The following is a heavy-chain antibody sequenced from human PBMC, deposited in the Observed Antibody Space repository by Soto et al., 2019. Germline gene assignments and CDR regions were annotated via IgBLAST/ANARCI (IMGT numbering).Heavy chain of an antibody. D-gene: IGHD6-6*01. CDR1: GGSFSGYY. J-gene: IGHJ4*02. CDR2: INHSGST. CDR3: ARAYSSSRAYYFDY. V-gene: IGHV4-34*01. Sequence: QVQLQQWGAGLLKPSETLSLTRAVYGGSFSGYYWSWIRQPPGKGLEWIGEINHSGSTNYNPSLKSRVTISVDTSKNQFSLKLSSVTAADTAVYYCARAYSSSRAYYFDYWGQGTLVTVSS.